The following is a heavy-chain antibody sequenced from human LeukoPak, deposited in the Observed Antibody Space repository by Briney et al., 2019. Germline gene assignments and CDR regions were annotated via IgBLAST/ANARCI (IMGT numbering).Heavy chain of an antibody. V-gene: IGHV4-34*01. CDR1: GGSFSGYY. Sequence: SETLSLTCAVYGGSFSGYYWSWIRQPPGKGLEWIGEINHSGSTNYNPSLKSRVTISVDTSKNQFSLKLSSVTAADTAVYYCARGDRRWTYDYVWGSYRYYYWGQGTLVTVSS. J-gene: IGHJ4*02. CDR2: INHSGST. D-gene: IGHD3-16*02. CDR3: ARGDRRWTYDYVWGSYRYYY.